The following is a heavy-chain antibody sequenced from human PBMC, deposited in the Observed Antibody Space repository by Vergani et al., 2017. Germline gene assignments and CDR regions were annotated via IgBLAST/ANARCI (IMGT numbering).Heavy chain of an antibody. CDR1: GGTFSSYA. J-gene: IGHJ1*01. Sequence: QVQLVQSGAEVKKPGSSVKVSCKASGGTFSSYAISWVRQAPGQGLEWMGGIIPIFGTANYAQKFQGRVTITADKSTSTAYMELSSLRSEDTAVYYCAGGPVYYDDSSGYYPPEYFQHWGQGTLVTVSS. CDR3: AGGPVYYDDSSGYYPPEYFQH. D-gene: IGHD3-22*01. V-gene: IGHV1-69*06. CDR2: IIPIFGTA.